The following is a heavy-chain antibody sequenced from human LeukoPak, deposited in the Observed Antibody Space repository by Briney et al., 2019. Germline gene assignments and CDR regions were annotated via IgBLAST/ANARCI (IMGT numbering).Heavy chain of an antibody. CDR1: GGSISSYY. CDR2: IYYSGST. Sequence: SETLSLTCTVSGGSISSYYWGWIRQPPGKGLEWIGYIYYSGSTNYNPSLKSRVTMSVDTSKNQFSLKLSSVTAADTAVYYCARGVNLYYYYYYMDVWGKGTTVTVSS. V-gene: IGHV4-59*01. J-gene: IGHJ6*03. CDR3: ARGVNLYYYYYYMDV. D-gene: IGHD1-14*01.